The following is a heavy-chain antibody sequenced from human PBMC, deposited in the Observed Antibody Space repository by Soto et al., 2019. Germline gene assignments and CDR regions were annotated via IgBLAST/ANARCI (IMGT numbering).Heavy chain of an antibody. J-gene: IGHJ6*02. CDR1: GGSMISYY. V-gene: IGHV4-59*04. D-gene: IGHD2-2*01. CDR2: MYYGVNT. Sequence: SETLSLTCTVSGGSMISYYWSWIWQPPGRGLEWIGFMYYGVNTYYNPSLESRVTISVDTPKNQFSLELSSVTAADTAVYSCARHPGYCSGSSCYGYYTMEVWGQGTTVTVSS. CDR3: ARHPGYCSGSSCYGYYTMEV.